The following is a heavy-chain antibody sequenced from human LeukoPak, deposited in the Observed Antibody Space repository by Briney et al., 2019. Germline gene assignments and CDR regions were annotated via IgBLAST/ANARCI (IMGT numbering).Heavy chain of an antibody. D-gene: IGHD6-19*01. Sequence: GGSLRLSCAASGFTFIKYSMTWVRQAPGKGLEWVSAITGSGAFTDYADSVKGRFTISRDNSKSTLYLQMNSLRAEDTAVYYCAKRSAEGSGYFDYWGQGTRVTVSS. CDR1: GFTFIKYS. CDR3: AKRSAEGSGYFDY. J-gene: IGHJ4*02. V-gene: IGHV3-23*01. CDR2: ITGSGAFT.